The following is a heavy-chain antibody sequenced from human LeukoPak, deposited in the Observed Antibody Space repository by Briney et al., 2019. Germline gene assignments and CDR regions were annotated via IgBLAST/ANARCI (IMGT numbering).Heavy chain of an antibody. D-gene: IGHD6-19*01. CDR3: ARDQGFHSSGWYVSDY. CDR1: GYTFTGYY. V-gene: IGHV1-2*02. Sequence: ASVKVSCKASGYTFTGYYMHWVRQAPGQGPEWMGWINPNSGGTNYAQKFQGRVTMTRDTSISTAYMELSRLRSDDTAVYYCARDQGFHSSGWYVSDYWGQGTLVTVSS. J-gene: IGHJ4*02. CDR2: INPNSGGT.